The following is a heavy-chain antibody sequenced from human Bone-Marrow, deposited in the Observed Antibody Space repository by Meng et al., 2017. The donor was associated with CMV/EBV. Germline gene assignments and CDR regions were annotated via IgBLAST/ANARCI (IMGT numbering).Heavy chain of an antibody. CDR3: ARDPISGYDWFDP. CDR2: IYYSGST. D-gene: IGHD3-22*01. V-gene: IGHV4-31*11. J-gene: IGHJ5*02. Sequence: AVSGDSMSSGGCCWGWIRQPPGQGLEWIGYIYYSGSTYYDPSLKSRVTISVDTSKNQFSLKLSSVTAADTAVYYCARDPISGYDWFDPWGQGTLVTVS. CDR1: GDSMSSGGCC.